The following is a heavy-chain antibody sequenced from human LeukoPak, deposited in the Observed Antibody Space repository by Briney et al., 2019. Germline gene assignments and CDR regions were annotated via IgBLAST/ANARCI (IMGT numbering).Heavy chain of an antibody. CDR1: GFTFSNAW. CDR3: TTEIIAVAGTGYYFDY. D-gene: IGHD6-19*01. CDR2: IKSKTDGGTT. V-gene: IGHV3-15*01. Sequence: GGSLRLSCAASGFTFSNAWMSWVRQAPGKGLEWVGRIKSKTDGGTTDYAAPVKGRFTLSRDDSKNTLYLQMNSLKTEDTAVYYCTTEIIAVAGTGYYFDYWGQGTLVTVSS. J-gene: IGHJ4*02.